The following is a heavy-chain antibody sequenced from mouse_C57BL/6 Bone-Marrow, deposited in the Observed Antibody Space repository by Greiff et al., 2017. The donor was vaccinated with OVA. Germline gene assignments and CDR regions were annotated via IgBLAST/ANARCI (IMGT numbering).Heavy chain of an antibody. CDR2: IWRGGST. CDR3: AKNRFHWYFDV. V-gene: IGHV2-5*01. D-gene: IGHD2-14*01. Sequence: VKLVESGPGLVQPSQSLSITCTVSGFSLTSYGVHWVRQSPGKGLEWLGVIWRGGSTDYNAAFMSRLSITKDNSKSQVVFKMNSLQADDTAIYYCAKNRFHWYFDVWGSGTTVTVSS. J-gene: IGHJ1*01. CDR1: GFSLTSYG.